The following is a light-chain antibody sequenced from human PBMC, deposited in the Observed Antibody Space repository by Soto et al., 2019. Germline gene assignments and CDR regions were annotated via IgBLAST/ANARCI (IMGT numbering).Light chain of an antibody. CDR3: QQSYSALVA. V-gene: IGKV1-39*01. J-gene: IGKJ1*01. CDR2: AAS. Sequence: DIQMTQFPSTLSASVGDRVTITCRASQSINNWLAWYQQKPGKAPELLIYAASSLQSGVPSRFSGSGSGTDFTLTISSLQPEDSATYYCQQSYSALVAFGQGTKVDIK. CDR1: QSINNW.